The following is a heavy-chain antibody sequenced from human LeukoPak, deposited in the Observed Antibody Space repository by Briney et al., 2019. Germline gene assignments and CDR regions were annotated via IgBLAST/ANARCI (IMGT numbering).Heavy chain of an antibody. J-gene: IGHJ4*02. CDR3: ARGHSGYLGY. Sequence: SQTLSLTCAISGDSVSSNSAAWSWIRQSPSRGLEWLGRTYYRSKWYNGYAPSVKSRITINPDTTKDQFSLQLNSVTPEDTAVYYCARGHSGYLGYWGQGILVTVSS. V-gene: IGHV6-1*01. CDR2: TYYRSKWYN. D-gene: IGHD1-26*01. CDR1: GDSVSSNSAA.